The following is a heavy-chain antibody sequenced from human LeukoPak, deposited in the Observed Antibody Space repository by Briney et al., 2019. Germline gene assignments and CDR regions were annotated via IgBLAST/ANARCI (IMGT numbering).Heavy chain of an antibody. Sequence: SETLSLTCAVYGGSFSGYYWSWIRQPPGKGLEWIGEINHSGSTNYNASLKSRLTISLDTSKNQFSLKLNSVTAADTAVYYCARDHSYYFGSQTSTLDVWGQGTAVTVSS. J-gene: IGHJ6*02. V-gene: IGHV4-34*01. D-gene: IGHD3-10*01. CDR3: ARDHSYYFGSQTSTLDV. CDR2: INHSGST. CDR1: GGSFSGYY.